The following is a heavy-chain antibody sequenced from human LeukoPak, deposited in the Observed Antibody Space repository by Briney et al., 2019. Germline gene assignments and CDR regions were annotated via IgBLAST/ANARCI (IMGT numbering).Heavy chain of an antibody. D-gene: IGHD6-19*01. J-gene: IGHJ4*02. Sequence: GESLKISCKGSAYTFTRYWLGWVRQMPGKGLEWMGIIYPDDSNTRYSPSFQGQVTISADKSISTAYLQWSSLKASDTAIYYCARKYSSGWPSWGQGTLVTVSS. CDR3: ARKYSSGWPS. V-gene: IGHV5-51*01. CDR2: IYPDDSNT. CDR1: AYTFTRYW.